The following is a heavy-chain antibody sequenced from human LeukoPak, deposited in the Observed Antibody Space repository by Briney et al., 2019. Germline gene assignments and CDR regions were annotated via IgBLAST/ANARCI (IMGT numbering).Heavy chain of an antibody. CDR3: AKGSRYYYDSSGYYWGVFDY. CDR1: GFTFSSYG. V-gene: IGHV3-33*06. Sequence: GGSLRLSCAASGFTFSSYGMHWVRQAPGKGLEWVAVIWYDGSNKYYADSVKGRFTISRDNSKNTLYLQMNSLRAEDTAVYYCAKGSRYYYDSSGYYWGVFDYWGQGTLVTVSS. D-gene: IGHD3-22*01. J-gene: IGHJ4*02. CDR2: IWYDGSNK.